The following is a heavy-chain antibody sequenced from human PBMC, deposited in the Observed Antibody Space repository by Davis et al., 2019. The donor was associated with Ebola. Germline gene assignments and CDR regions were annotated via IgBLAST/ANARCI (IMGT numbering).Heavy chain of an antibody. CDR2: ISSSGSTI. CDR3: ARGHIVVVTATDY. D-gene: IGHD2-21*02. Sequence: GGSLRLSCAASGFTFNIYTMTWVRQAPGKGLEWVSYISSSGSTIYYADSVKGRFTISRDNAKNSLYLQMNSLRAEDTAVYYCARGHIVVVTATDYWGQGTLVTVSS. J-gene: IGHJ4*02. V-gene: IGHV3-48*04. CDR1: GFTFNIYT.